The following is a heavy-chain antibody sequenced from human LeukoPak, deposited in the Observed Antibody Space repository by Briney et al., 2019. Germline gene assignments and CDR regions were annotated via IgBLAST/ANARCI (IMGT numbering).Heavy chain of an antibody. CDR3: ARRPKQWFEAGTFDY. Sequence: SETLSLTCAVYGGSFSGYYWSWIRQPPGKGLEWIGEINHSGSTYYNPSLKSRVTISVDRSKNQFSLKLSSVTAADTAVYYCARRPKQWFEAGTFDYWGQGTLVTVSS. V-gene: IGHV4-34*01. CDR1: GGSFSGYY. J-gene: IGHJ4*02. CDR2: INHSGST. D-gene: IGHD6-13*01.